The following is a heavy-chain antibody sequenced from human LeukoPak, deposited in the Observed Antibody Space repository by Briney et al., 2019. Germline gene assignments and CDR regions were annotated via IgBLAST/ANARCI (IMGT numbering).Heavy chain of an antibody. Sequence: GGSLRLSCAASGFTFSSYSMNWVRQAPGKGLEWVLSISSSSSYIYYADSVKGRFTISRDNAKNSLYLQMNSLRAEDTAVYYCARGYYYDSSGYSPPLDYWGQGTLVTVSS. CDR2: ISSSSSYI. D-gene: IGHD3-22*01. CDR3: ARGYYYDSSGYSPPLDY. V-gene: IGHV3-21*01. CDR1: GFTFSSYS. J-gene: IGHJ4*02.